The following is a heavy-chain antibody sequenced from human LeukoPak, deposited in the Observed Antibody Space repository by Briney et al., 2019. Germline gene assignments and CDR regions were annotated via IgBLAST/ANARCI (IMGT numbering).Heavy chain of an antibody. CDR2: ISGSGGST. CDR3: AKPMYYYDSSGYRIGAYYFDY. CDR1: GFTFSSYA. Sequence: PGGSLRLSCAASGFTFSSYAMSWVRQAPGKGLEWVSAISGSGGSTYYADSVKGRFTISRENSKNTLYLQMNSMRAEDTAVYYCAKPMYYYDSSGYRIGAYYFDYWGQGTLVTVSS. V-gene: IGHV3-23*01. D-gene: IGHD3-22*01. J-gene: IGHJ4*02.